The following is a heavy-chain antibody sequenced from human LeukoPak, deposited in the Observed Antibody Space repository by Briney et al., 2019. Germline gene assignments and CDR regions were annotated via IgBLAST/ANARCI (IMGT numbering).Heavy chain of an antibody. CDR3: ARRGDYAGDLGYYGMDV. D-gene: IGHD4-17*01. J-gene: IGHJ6*02. Sequence: GGSLRLSCAASGFTFSSYSMSWVRQAPGKGLEWVSYISSSSSTIYYADSVKGRFTISRDNAKNSLYLQMNSLRAEDTAVYYCARRGDYAGDLGYYGMDVWGQGTTVTVSS. CDR1: GFTFSSYS. CDR2: ISSSSSTI. V-gene: IGHV3-48*01.